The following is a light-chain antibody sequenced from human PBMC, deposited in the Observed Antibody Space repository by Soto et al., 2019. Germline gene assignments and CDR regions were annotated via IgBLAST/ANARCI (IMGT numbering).Light chain of an antibody. J-gene: IGKJ3*01. V-gene: IGKV1-5*03. Sequence: DIQMTQSPSTLSASVGDRVTITCRASQSISSWLAWYQQTPGKAPKLLIYKASSLESGVPSRFSCSGSGTEFTLTISSLQPDDFATYYCQQYNSYPLAFGPGTKVDIK. CDR3: QQYNSYPLA. CDR2: KAS. CDR1: QSISSW.